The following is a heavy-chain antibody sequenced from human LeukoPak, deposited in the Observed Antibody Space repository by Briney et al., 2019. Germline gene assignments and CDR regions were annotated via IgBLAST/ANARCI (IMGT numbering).Heavy chain of an antibody. CDR3: AKTLLLISSSSHYFDY. D-gene: IGHD6-6*01. J-gene: IGHJ4*02. Sequence: PGGSLRLSCAASGFTFSSYAMSWVRQAPGKGLEWVSAISGSGGSTYYADSVKGRFTISRDNSKNTLYLQMNSLRAEDTAVYYCAKTLLLISSSSHYFDYWGQGTLVTVSS. CDR2: ISGSGGST. V-gene: IGHV3-23*01. CDR1: GFTFSSYA.